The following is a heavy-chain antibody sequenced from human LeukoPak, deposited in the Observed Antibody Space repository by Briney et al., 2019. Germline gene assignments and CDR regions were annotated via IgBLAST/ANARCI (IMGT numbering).Heavy chain of an antibody. CDR2: ISAYNGNT. Sequence: ASVKVSCKAAGYSFTSYGVTWVRQAPGQGLEWMGWISAYNGNTKNAQKLQGRVTMTTDTSTATVYLELRSLRSDDTAVYYCARAPQWDNVVAPAAISVDYWGQGTLVTVSS. J-gene: IGHJ4*02. CDR3: ARAPQWDNVVAPAAISVDY. D-gene: IGHD2-2*01. V-gene: IGHV1-18*01. CDR1: GYSFTSYG.